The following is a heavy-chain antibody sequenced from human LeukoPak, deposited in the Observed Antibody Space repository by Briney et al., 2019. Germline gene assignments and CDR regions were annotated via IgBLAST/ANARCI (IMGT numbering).Heavy chain of an antibody. CDR1: GYTFTSYD. CDR2: TNPNSGNT. J-gene: IGHJ5*02. D-gene: IGHD3-22*01. Sequence: APVKVSCKASGYTFTSYDINWVRQATGQGLEWMGWTNPNSGNTGYAQKFQGRVTMTRNTSISTAYMELSSLRSEDTAVYYCASASSGYYYDNWFDPWGQGTLVTVSS. V-gene: IGHV1-8*01. CDR3: ASASSGYYYDNWFDP.